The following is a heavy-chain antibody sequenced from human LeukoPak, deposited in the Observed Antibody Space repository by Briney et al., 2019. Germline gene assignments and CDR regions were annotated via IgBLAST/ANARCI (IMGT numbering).Heavy chain of an antibody. CDR2: INPTSGYT. CDR3: ARNAYGAQPPSDV. Sequence: GGSLRLSCAVSGFTFSDYYMSWIRQAPGKGLEWLSYINPTSGYTPYADSVRGRFTISRDNAKNSLYLQMNSLRAEDTAVYYCARNAYGAQPPSDVWGQGTTVTVSS. D-gene: IGHD4-17*01. CDR1: GFTFSDYY. J-gene: IGHJ6*02. V-gene: IGHV3-11*03.